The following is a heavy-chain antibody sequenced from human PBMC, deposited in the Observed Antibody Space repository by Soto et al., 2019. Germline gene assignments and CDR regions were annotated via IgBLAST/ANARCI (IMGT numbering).Heavy chain of an antibody. Sequence: QVQLQESCPGLVKPSQTLSLTCTVSGGSISSGGYYWSWIRQHPGKGLEWIGYIYYSGSTYYNPSLKCRVTISVDTAKNQFSLKLSSVTAADTAVYYWARDRDLYYYRTWGQGTMVTVSS. V-gene: IGHV4-31*03. CDR2: IYYSGST. CDR3: ARDRDLYYYRT. CDR1: GGSISSGGYY. D-gene: IGHD3-10*01. J-gene: IGHJ3*01.